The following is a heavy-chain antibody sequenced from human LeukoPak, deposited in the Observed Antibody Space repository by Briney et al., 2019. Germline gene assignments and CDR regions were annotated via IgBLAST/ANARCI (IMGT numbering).Heavy chain of an antibody. D-gene: IGHD7-27*01. V-gene: IGHV1-8*01. CDR3: ARVELTGETLDYYYYMDV. Sequence: ASVKVSCKTSGYTFTSYDLNWVRQATGQGLEWMGWVNPNSGNTGYAQKFQGRVTMTMDPSISTAYMELSSLRSEDTAVYYCARVELTGETLDYYYYMDVWGKGTTVTISS. CDR1: GYTFTSYD. J-gene: IGHJ6*03. CDR2: VNPNSGNT.